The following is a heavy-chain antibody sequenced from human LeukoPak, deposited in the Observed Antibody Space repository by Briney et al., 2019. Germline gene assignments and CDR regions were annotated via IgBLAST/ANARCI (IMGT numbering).Heavy chain of an antibody. V-gene: IGHV3-9*01. D-gene: IGHD6-19*01. CDR3: ARDPSSGWYLKGWFDP. J-gene: IGHJ5*02. Sequence: GGSLRLSCAASGFTFDDYVMHWVRQAPGKGLEWVSGISWNSGSIGYADSVKGRFTISGDNAKNSLYLQMNSLRAEDTAVYYCARDPSSGWYLKGWFDPWGQGTLVTVSS. CDR1: GFTFDDYV. CDR2: ISWNSGSI.